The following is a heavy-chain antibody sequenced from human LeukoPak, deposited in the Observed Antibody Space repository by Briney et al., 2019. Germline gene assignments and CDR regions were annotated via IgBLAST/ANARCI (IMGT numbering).Heavy chain of an antibody. D-gene: IGHD2-2*01. Sequence: SETLSLTCTVSGGSISSYYWSWIRQPAGKGLEWIGRIYTSGSTNYNPSLKSRVTMSVDTSKNQFSLKLSSVTAADTAVYYCARQGLPAASGAFDIWGQGTMVTVSS. CDR2: IYTSGST. J-gene: IGHJ3*02. CDR1: GGSISSYY. CDR3: ARQGLPAASGAFDI. V-gene: IGHV4-4*07.